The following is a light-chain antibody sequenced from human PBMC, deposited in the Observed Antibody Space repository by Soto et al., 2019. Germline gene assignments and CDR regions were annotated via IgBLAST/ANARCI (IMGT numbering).Light chain of an antibody. CDR1: SGSVSTSYY. V-gene: IGLV8-61*01. J-gene: IGLJ7*01. CDR2: STN. CDR3: VLYMGSGIAV. Sequence: QTVVTQEPSFSVSPGRTVTLTCGLSSGSVSTSYYPSWYQQTPGQAPRTLIYSTNTRSSGVPDRFSGSILGNKAALTITGAQADDESDYYCVLYMGSGIAVFGGDTQLTVL.